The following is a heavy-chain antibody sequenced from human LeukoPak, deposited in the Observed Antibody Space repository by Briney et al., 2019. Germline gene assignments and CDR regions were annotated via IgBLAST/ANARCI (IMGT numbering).Heavy chain of an antibody. CDR1: GGSISSGSYY. D-gene: IGHD6-19*01. Sequence: SETLSLTCTVSGGSISSGSYYWSWIRQPAGKGLDWIGRIYTSGSTNYNPSLKSRVTISVDTSKNQFALKLSSVTAADTAVYYCAGSTAVAGTNWFDPWGQGTLVTVSS. CDR2: IYTSGST. CDR3: AGSTAVAGTNWFDP. V-gene: IGHV4-61*02. J-gene: IGHJ5*02.